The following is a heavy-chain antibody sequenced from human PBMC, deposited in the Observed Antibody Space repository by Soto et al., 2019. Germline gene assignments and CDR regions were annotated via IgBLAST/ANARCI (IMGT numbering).Heavy chain of an antibody. CDR1: GFSLTTSGVG. CDR2: IYWDDDK. D-gene: IGHD3-3*01. J-gene: IGHJ4*02. V-gene: IGHV2-5*02. Sequence: QITLNESGPTQVKPRQTLTLTCTFSGFSLTTSGVGVGWIRQSPGKAPEWLALIYWDDDKRYSPSLKSRLTITEDTSKNQVVLTTADLDPVDTATYYCAHRVLRTVFGLVTTTAIYFDFWGQGTPVAVSS. CDR3: AHRVLRTVFGLVTTTAIYFDF.